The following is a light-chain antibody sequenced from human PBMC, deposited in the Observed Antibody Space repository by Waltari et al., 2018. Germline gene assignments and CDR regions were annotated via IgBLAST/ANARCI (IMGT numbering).Light chain of an antibody. J-gene: IGKJ4*01. CDR2: AAS. V-gene: IGKV1-39*01. CDR1: QSISSY. CDR3: QQSYSTPPT. Sequence: NQMTQSPSSLSASVGDSVTITCRASQSISSYLNWYQQKPGKAPKLLIYAASSLQSGVPSRFSGSGSRADFTFTISSLQPEDFATYYCQQSYSTPPTFGGGTKVEIK.